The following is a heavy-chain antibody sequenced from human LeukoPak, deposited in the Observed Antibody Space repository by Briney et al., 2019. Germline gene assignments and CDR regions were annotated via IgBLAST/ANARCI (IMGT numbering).Heavy chain of an antibody. V-gene: IGHV4-39*01. D-gene: IGHD5-24*01. J-gene: IGHJ4*02. CDR1: GGSIDRSSYY. Sequence: SEALSLTCTVSGGSIDRSSYYWGWIRQPPGKGLEWIGSVYYSGSTYYNPSPKSRVTISVDTSKNQLSLKLSSVTAADTAVYYCARRDGYIYTFDYWGQGTLVTVSS. CDR3: ARRDGYIYTFDY. CDR2: VYYSGST.